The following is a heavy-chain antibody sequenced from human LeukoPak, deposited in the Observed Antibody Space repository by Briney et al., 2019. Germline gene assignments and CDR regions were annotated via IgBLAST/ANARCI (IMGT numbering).Heavy chain of an antibody. J-gene: IGHJ5*02. Sequence: ASVKVSCKASGYTFTGYYMHWVRQAPGQGLEWMGWINPNSGGTNYAQKFQGRVTMTRDTSISTAFMELSRLRSEDTAVYYCASGEQYCTTTTCSLNWFDPWGQGTLVTDSS. CDR1: GYTFTGYY. CDR2: INPNSGGT. CDR3: ASGEQYCTTTTCSLNWFDP. D-gene: IGHD2-2*01. V-gene: IGHV1-2*02.